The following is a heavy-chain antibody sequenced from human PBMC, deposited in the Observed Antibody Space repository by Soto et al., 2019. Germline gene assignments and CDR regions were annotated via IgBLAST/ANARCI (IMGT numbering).Heavy chain of an antibody. CDR1: GFTFSSYA. J-gene: IGHJ4*02. V-gene: IGHV3-30-3*01. CDR3: ARFEGVY. D-gene: IGHD3-10*01. Sequence: QVQLVESGGGVVQPGRSLRLSCAASGFTFSSYAMHWVSQAPGKGLEWVAVISYDGSNKYYADSVKGRFTISRDNSKNTLYLQMNSLRAEDTAVYYCARFEGVYWGQGTLVTVSS. CDR2: ISYDGSNK.